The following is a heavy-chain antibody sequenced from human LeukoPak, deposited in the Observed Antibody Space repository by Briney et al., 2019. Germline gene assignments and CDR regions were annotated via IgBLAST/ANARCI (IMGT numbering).Heavy chain of an antibody. J-gene: IGHJ4*02. CDR2: IYWNDDK. D-gene: IGHD3-22*01. CDR3: AHTYYYDSSGYYSIGNYFDY. Sequence: SGPTLVNPTQTLTLTCTFSGFSLSTSGVGVGWIRQPLRKALEWLALIYWNDDKRYSPSLKSRLTITKDTSKNQVVLTMTDMDPVDTATYYCAHTYYYDSSGYYSIGNYFDYWGKGTLVTVSS. CDR1: GFSLSTSGVG. V-gene: IGHV2-5*01.